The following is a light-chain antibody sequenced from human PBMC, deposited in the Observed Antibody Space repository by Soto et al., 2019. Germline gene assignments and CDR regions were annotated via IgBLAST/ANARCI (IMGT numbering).Light chain of an antibody. CDR1: QSVSSSY. CDR3: QQYGSLPYT. J-gene: IGKJ2*01. CDR2: DAS. Sequence: EIVLTQSPATLSLSPGERATLSCGAIQSVSSSYLAWYQQKPGLAPRLLISDASSRATGIPDRFIGSGSGTDFPLTIIRLEPEDFAVSYCQQYGSLPYTFGQGTKLEIK. V-gene: IGKV3D-20*01.